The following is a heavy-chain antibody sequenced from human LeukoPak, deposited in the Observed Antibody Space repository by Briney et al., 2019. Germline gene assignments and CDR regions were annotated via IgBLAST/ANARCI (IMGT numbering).Heavy chain of an antibody. Sequence: GRSLRLSCAASGFTFDDYAIHWVRQAPGKGLEWVSGISWNGAKIVYADSVKGRFTISRDNAKNSLYLQMDSLVTEDTALYYCAKETHSTMVPGYAFDIWGQGTMVTVSS. D-gene: IGHD2-8*01. CDR2: ISWNGAKI. CDR1: GFTFDDYA. V-gene: IGHV3-9*01. CDR3: AKETHSTMVPGYAFDI. J-gene: IGHJ3*02.